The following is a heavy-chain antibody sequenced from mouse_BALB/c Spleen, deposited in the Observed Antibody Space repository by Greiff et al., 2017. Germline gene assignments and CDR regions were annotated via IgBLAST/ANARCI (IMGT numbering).Heavy chain of an antibody. CDR2: IRSKSNNYAT. V-gene: IGHV10-1*02. CDR1: GFTFNTYA. J-gene: IGHJ2*01. CDR3: VRHKYGNYGNYFDY. D-gene: IGHD2-10*02. Sequence: EVKLMESGGGLVQPKGSLKLSCAASGFTFNTYAMNWVRQAPGKGLEWVARIRSKSNNYATYYADSVKDRFTISRDDSQSMLYLQMNNLKTEDTAMYYCVRHKYGNYGNYFDYWGQGTTLTVSS.